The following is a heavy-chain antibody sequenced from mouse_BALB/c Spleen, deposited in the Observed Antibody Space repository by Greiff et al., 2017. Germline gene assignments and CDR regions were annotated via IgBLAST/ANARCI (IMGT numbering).Heavy chain of an antibody. J-gene: IGHJ2*01. CDR2: ISSGSSTI. D-gene: IGHD4-1*01. CDR1: GFTFSSFG. CDR3: ARGGGTGFDY. V-gene: IGHV5-17*02. Sequence: EVKLVESGGGLVQPGGSRKLSCAASGFTFSSFGMHWVRQSPEKGLEWVAYISSGSSTIYYADTVKGRFTISRDNPKNTLFLQMTSLRSEDTAMYYGARGGGTGFDYWGQGTTLTVSS.